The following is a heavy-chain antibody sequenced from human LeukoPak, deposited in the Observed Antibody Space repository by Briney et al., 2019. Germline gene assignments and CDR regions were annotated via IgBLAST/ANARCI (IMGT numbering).Heavy chain of an antibody. CDR3: ARQDTVVKRAFDI. CDR2: IYPGDSDT. D-gene: IGHD4-23*01. CDR1: GYSFTSYW. V-gene: IGHV5-51*01. J-gene: IGHJ3*02. Sequence: GESLKISFKGSGYSFTSYWIGWVRPMPGKGLEWMGIIYPGDSDTRYSPSFQGQVTISADKSISTAYLQWSSLKASDTAMYYCARQDTVVKRAFDIWGRGTMVTVSS.